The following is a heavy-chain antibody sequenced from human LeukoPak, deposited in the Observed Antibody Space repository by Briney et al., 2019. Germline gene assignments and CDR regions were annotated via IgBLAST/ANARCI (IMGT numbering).Heavy chain of an antibody. J-gene: IGHJ4*01. Sequence: SETLSLTCSVSGGFISSSNYYWDWVRQPPGKGLEWIGNIFYSGATHYNSSLRSRVSISIDTSKNQFSLKLTSVTAADTAVYFCARHWVTGSYYPRYDVWGQGTLVTVSS. CDR3: ARHWVTGSYYPRYDV. D-gene: IGHD3-10*01. CDR2: IFYSGAT. CDR1: GGFISSSNYY. V-gene: IGHV4-39*01.